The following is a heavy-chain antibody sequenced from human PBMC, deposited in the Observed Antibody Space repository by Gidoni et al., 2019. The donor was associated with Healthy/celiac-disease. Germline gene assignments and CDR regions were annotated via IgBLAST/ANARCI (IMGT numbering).Heavy chain of an antibody. D-gene: IGHD1-26*01. CDR1: GFSLSNARMG. J-gene: IGHJ3*02. V-gene: IGHV2-26*01. CDR3: ARISGSYSGDAFDI. Sequence: QVTLKESGPVLVKPTETLTLTCPVSGFSLSNARMGVSWIRQPPGKAREWLAHIFSNDEKSYSTSLKSRLTISKDTSKSQVVLTMTNMDPVDTATYYCARISGSYSGDAFDIWGQGTMVTVSS. CDR2: IFSNDEK.